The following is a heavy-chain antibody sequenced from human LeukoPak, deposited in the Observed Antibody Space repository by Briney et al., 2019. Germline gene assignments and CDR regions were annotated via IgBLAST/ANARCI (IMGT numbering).Heavy chain of an antibody. CDR3: ARGGSGSLEPPLDY. J-gene: IGHJ4*02. CDR1: GFIFSSYW. CDR2: INTDGSST. Sequence: GGSLRLSCAASGFIFSSYWMHWVRQARGKGLVWVSRINTDGSSTSYADSVKGRFTISRDNAKNTLYLQMNSLRAEDTAVYYCARGGSGSLEPPLDYWGQGTLVTVSS. V-gene: IGHV3-74*01. D-gene: IGHD1-26*01.